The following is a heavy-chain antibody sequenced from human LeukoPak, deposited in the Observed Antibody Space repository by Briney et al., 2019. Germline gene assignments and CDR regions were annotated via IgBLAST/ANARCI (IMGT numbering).Heavy chain of an antibody. V-gene: IGHV4-39*07. Sequence: SETLSLTCTVSGGSISSYYWGWIRQPPGKGLEWIGSIYYSGSTYYNPSLKSRVTISVDKSKNQFSLKLSSVTAADTAVYYCASTLWGYSTNWYDWGQGTLVTVSS. CDR1: GGSISSYY. D-gene: IGHD6-13*01. J-gene: IGHJ4*02. CDR3: ASTLWGYSTNWYD. CDR2: IYYSGST.